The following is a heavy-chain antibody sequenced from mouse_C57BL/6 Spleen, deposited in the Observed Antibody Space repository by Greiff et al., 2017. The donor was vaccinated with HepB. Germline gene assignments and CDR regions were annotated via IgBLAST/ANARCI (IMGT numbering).Heavy chain of an antibody. CDR1: GYTFTDHT. CDR2: IYPRDGST. J-gene: IGHJ4*01. CDR3: ARRVVYYTYAMDY. Sequence: VQGVESDAELVKPGASVKISCKVSGYTFTDHTIHWMKQRPEQGLEWIGYIYPRDGSTKYNEKFKGKATLTADKSSSTAYMQLNSLTSEDSAVYFCARRVVYYTYAMDYWGQGTSVTVSS. D-gene: IGHD2-1*01. V-gene: IGHV1-78*01.